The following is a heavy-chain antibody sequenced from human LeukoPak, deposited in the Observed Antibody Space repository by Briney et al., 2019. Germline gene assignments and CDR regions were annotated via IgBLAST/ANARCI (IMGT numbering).Heavy chain of an antibody. J-gene: IGHJ4*02. CDR2: INHSGST. CDR3: AGHHPRNAVDF. Sequence: SETLSLTCAVYGGSFSGYYWSWIRQPPGKGLEWIGEINHSGSTNYNPSLKSRVTISVDTSKNQFSLKLSSVTAADTAVYYCAGHHPRNAVDFWGQGTLVTVSS. D-gene: IGHD1-14*01. V-gene: IGHV4-34*01. CDR1: GGSFSGYY.